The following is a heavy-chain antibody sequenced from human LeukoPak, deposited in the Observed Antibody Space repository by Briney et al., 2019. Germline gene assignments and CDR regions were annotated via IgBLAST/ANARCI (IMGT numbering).Heavy chain of an antibody. D-gene: IGHD4-17*01. CDR2: IYPGDSDT. CDR3: ARGRLFAVTTGIDY. Sequence: GESLKISCKGSGSSFTNYWIGWVRQMPGKGLEWMGIIYPGDSDTRYSPPFQGHVTISADESITTAYLQWNSLKASDAAIYYCARGRLFAVTTGIDYWGQGTLVTVSS. V-gene: IGHV5-51*01. CDR1: GSSFTNYW. J-gene: IGHJ4*02.